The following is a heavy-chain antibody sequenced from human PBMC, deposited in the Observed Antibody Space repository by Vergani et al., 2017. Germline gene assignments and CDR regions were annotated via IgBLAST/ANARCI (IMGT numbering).Heavy chain of an antibody. CDR2: IWYDGSNK. V-gene: IGHV3-33*01. D-gene: IGHD2-21*02. J-gene: IGHJ4*02. CDR1: GFTFSSYG. Sequence: QVQLVESGGGVVQPGRSLRLSCAASGFTFSSYGMHWVRQAPGKGLEWVAVIWYDGSNKYYADSVKGRFTISRDKSKNTRYLQMNSLRAEDTAVYYCAGECYCGGDCSYFDYWGQGTLVTVSS. CDR3: AGECYCGGDCSYFDY.